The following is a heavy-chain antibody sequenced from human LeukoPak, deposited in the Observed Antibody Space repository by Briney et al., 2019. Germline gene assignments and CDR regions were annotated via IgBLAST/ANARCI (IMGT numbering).Heavy chain of an antibody. CDR1: GGSFSGYY. J-gene: IGHJ6*03. V-gene: IGHV4-34*01. CDR2: INHSGST. D-gene: IGHD4-23*01. Sequence: SETLSLTCAVYGGSFSGYYWSWIRQPPEKGLEWSGEINHSGSTNYNPSLKSRVTISVDTSKNQFPLKLSSVTAADTAVYYCARGRWHYMDVWGKGTTVTVSS. CDR3: ARGRWHYMDV.